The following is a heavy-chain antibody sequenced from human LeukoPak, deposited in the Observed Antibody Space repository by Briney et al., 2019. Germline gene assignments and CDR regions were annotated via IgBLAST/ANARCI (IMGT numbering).Heavy chain of an antibody. D-gene: IGHD2-15*01. CDR1: GGSFSGYY. CDR2: INQSGST. J-gene: IGHJ4*02. Sequence: SETLSLTCAVYGGSFSGYYWSWIRQPPGKGLEWIGEINQSGSTNYNPSLKSRVTISVDTSKNQFSLKLSSVTAADTAVYYCAIQNGYCSGGSCYTFDYWGQGTLVTVSS. V-gene: IGHV4-34*01. CDR3: AIQNGYCSGGSCYTFDY.